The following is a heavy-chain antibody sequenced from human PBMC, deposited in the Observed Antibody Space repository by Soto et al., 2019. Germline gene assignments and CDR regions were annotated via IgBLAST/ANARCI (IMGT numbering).Heavy chain of an antibody. CDR1: VGSVSSSSYY. J-gene: IGHJ4*02. CDR3: ARSLFGSGSYAYYFDY. CDR2: IYYSGTT. D-gene: IGHD3-10*01. Sequence: PSETLSLTCTVSVGSVSSSSYYWGWIRQPPGKGLEWIGSIYYSGTTNYNPSLKSRVTISVDTSKNQFSLKLSSVTAADTAVYYCARSLFGSGSYAYYFDYWGQGSLVTVSS. V-gene: IGHV4-39*01.